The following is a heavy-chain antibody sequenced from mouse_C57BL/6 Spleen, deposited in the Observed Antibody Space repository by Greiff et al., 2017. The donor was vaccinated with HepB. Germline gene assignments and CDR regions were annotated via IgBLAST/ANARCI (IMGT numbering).Heavy chain of an antibody. D-gene: IGHD2-4*01. CDR1: GYSFTDYN. V-gene: IGHV1-39*01. Sequence: EVQLQESGPELVKPGASVKISCKASGYSFTDYNMNWVKQSNGKSLEWIGVINPNYGTTSYNQKFKGKATLTVDQSSSTAYMQLNSLTSEDSAVYYCARRGDYADYYAMDYWGQGTSVTVSS. CDR2: INPNYGTT. J-gene: IGHJ4*01. CDR3: ARRGDYADYYAMDY.